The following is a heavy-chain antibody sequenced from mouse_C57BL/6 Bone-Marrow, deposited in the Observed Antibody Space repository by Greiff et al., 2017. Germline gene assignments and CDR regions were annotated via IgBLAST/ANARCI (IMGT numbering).Heavy chain of an antibody. CDR2: ISSSGST. CDR3: AREYGNYGGFAY. V-gene: IGHV3-2*02. CDR1: GYSITSDYA. D-gene: IGHD2-10*02. Sequence: EVQLQESGPGLVKPSQSLSLTCTVTGYSITSDYAWNWIRQFPGNKLEWMGYISSSGSTSYNPSLKSRISITRDTSKNQFFLQLNSVTTGDTATYYCAREYGNYGGFAYWGQGTLVTVSA. J-gene: IGHJ3*01.